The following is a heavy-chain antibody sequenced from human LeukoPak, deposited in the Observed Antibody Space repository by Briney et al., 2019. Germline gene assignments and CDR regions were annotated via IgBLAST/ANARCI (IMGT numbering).Heavy chain of an antibody. CDR2: INAGNGNT. Sequence: GASVKVSCKASGYTFTSYAMHWVRQAPGQRLEWMGWINAGNGNTKYSQKFQGRVTITRDTSACTAYMELSSLRSEDTAVYYCAKVKVGFGEMAYFDYWGQGTLVTVSS. J-gene: IGHJ4*02. V-gene: IGHV1-3*01. D-gene: IGHD3-10*01. CDR1: GYTFTSYA. CDR3: AKVKVGFGEMAYFDY.